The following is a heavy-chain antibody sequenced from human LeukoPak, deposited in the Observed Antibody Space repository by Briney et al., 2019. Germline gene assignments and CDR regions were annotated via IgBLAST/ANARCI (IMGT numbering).Heavy chain of an antibody. Sequence: ASVKVSCKASGYTFTDYNMHWVRQAPGRGLEWMEWINPYSGVTNYAQKFQARVTMTRDTSIRTAYMEMSSLESEDTAVYYCARGGCSSTSCYAYDYWGQGTLVTVSS. V-gene: IGHV1-2*02. CDR3: ARGGCSSTSCYAYDY. CDR1: GYTFTDYN. CDR2: INPYSGVT. D-gene: IGHD2-2*01. J-gene: IGHJ4*02.